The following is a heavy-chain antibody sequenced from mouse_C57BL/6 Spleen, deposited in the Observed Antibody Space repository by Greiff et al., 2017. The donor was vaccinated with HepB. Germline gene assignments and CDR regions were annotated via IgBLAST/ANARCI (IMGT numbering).Heavy chain of an antibody. CDR3: ARDDGYYGGYAMDY. CDR1: GYTFTSYW. D-gene: IGHD2-3*01. V-gene: IGHV1-72*01. J-gene: IGHJ4*01. Sequence: QVQLQQPGAELVKPGASVKLSCKASGYTFTSYWMHWVKQRPGRGLEWIGRIDPNSGGTKYNEKFKSKATLTVDKPSSTAYMHLSSLTSEDSAVYYCARDDGYYGGYAMDYWGQGTSVTVSS. CDR2: IDPNSGGT.